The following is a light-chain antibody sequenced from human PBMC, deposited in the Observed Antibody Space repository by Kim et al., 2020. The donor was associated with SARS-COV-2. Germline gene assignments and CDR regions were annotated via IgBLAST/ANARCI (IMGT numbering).Light chain of an antibody. CDR3: QQYGSSPPWT. Sequence: PGEIATPSCRASQSVSSSYLAWYQQKPGQAPRLLIYGASSRATGIPDRFSGSGSGTDFTLTISRLEPEDFAVYYCQQYGSSPPWTFGQGTKVDIK. J-gene: IGKJ1*01. CDR1: QSVSSSY. V-gene: IGKV3-20*01. CDR2: GAS.